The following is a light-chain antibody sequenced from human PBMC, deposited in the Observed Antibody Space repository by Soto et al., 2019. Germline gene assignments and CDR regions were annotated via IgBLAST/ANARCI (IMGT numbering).Light chain of an antibody. CDR2: EAS. CDR1: QSVGSY. V-gene: IGKV3-11*01. Sequence: EIVLTQSPATLSLSPGERATLSCRTSQSVGSYLAWYQQKRGQAPRLLIYEASNRATGIPARFSGSGSGTDFTLTISSLEPEDFAIYYCQQRSNWPLTFGGGTKVEI. CDR3: QQRSNWPLT. J-gene: IGKJ4*01.